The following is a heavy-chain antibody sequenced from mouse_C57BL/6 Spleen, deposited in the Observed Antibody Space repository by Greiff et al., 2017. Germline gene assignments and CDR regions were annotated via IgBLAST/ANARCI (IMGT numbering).Heavy chain of an antibody. CDR3: ANYDYDGGYAMDY. Sequence: VQLQESGAELMKPGASVKLSCKATGYTFTGYWIEWVKQRPGHGLEWIGEILPGSGSTNYTEKFKGKATFTADTSSNTAYMQLSSLTTEDSAIYYCANYDYDGGYAMDYWGQGTSVTVSS. J-gene: IGHJ4*01. CDR2: ILPGSGST. CDR1: GYTFTGYW. V-gene: IGHV1-9*01. D-gene: IGHD2-4*01.